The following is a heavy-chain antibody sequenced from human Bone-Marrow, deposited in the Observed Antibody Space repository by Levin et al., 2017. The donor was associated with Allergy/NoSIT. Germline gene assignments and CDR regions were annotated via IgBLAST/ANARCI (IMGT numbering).Heavy chain of an antibody. CDR1: GFTFSSYG. CDR2: ISYDGSNK. CDR3: AKDQAYCGGDCYPGVDY. Sequence: GGSLRLSCAASGFTFSSYGMHWVRQAPGKGLEWVAVISYDGSNKYYADSVKGRFTISRDNSKNTLYLQMNSLRAEDTAVYYCAKDQAYCGGDCYPGVDYWGQGTLVTVSS. J-gene: IGHJ4*02. V-gene: IGHV3-30*18. D-gene: IGHD2-21*02.